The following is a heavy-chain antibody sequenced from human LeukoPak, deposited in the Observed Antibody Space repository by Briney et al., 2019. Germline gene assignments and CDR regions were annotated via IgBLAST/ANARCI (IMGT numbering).Heavy chain of an antibody. J-gene: IGHJ4*02. V-gene: IGHV3-23*01. D-gene: IGHD6-19*01. Sequence: GGSLRLSCAASGFTFGSYAMYWVRQAPGKGLEWVSGIFGSGDSAHYADSVKGRFTVSRDNSKNTVYLLMDSLRVEDTAIYYCAKTTTGYSSGRYPAWPIDYWGQGTLVTVSS. CDR1: GFTFGSYA. CDR2: IFGSGDSA. CDR3: AKTTTGYSSGRYPAWPIDY.